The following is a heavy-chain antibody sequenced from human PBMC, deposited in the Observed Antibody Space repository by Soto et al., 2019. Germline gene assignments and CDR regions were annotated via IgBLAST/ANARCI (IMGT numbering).Heavy chain of an antibody. V-gene: IGHV4-34*01. J-gene: IGHJ6*03. Sequence: SETLSLTCAVYGGSFSGYYWSWIRQPPGKGLEWIGEINHSGSTNYNPSLKSRVTISVDTSKNQFSLKLSSVTAADTAVYYCARGRGMAAAASRDYYYYMDVWGKGTTVTVSS. CDR2: INHSGST. D-gene: IGHD6-13*01. CDR1: GGSFSGYY. CDR3: ARGRGMAAAASRDYYYYMDV.